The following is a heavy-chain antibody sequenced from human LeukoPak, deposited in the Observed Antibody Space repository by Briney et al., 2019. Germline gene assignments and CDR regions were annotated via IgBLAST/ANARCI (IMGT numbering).Heavy chain of an antibody. D-gene: IGHD3-10*01. CDR3: VRVKVTYFFS. V-gene: IGHV3-48*01. J-gene: IGHJ4*02. Sequence: PGGSLRLSCAASGFPFSSYSMNWVRQAPGKGLEWVSYISASGSNIYYLDSVKGRFTVSRDNAMNSLFLQMDRPRAEDTAVYYCVRVKVTYFFSWGEGALVTVSS. CDR2: ISASGSNI. CDR1: GFPFSSYS.